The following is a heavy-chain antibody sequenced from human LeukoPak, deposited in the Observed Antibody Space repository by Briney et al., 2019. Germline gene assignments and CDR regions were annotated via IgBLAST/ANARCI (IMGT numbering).Heavy chain of an antibody. V-gene: IGHV3-48*02. CDR1: GFTFSSYS. CDR2: IGTSSSII. D-gene: IGHD4-23*01. CDR3: ARHDYAGDSGDY. Sequence: GGSLRLSCAASGFTFSSYSMNWVRQTPGKGLEWVSYIGTSSSIIYYADSVKGRFTISRDNAKNSLYLQMNSLRDEDTAVYYCARHDYAGDSGDYWGQGTLVTVSS. J-gene: IGHJ4*02.